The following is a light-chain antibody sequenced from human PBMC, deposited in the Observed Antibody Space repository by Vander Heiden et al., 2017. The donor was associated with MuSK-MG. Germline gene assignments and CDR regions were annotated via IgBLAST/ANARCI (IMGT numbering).Light chain of an antibody. Sequence: SALTQPASVSGSPGQSITISCTGTSSDVGSYNLVSWSQQPPGNAPKLMIYEVSKRPSGVSNRFSGSKSGNTAALTIAGLQAEDEADYYCCSYAGSSTFNWVFGGGTKLTVL. V-gene: IGLV2-23*02. J-gene: IGLJ3*02. CDR1: SSDVGSYNL. CDR3: CSYAGSSTFNWV. CDR2: EVS.